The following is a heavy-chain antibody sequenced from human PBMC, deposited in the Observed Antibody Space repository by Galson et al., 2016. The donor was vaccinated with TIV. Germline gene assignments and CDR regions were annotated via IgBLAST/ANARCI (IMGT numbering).Heavy chain of an antibody. V-gene: IGHV1-8*02. CDR3: ARSWPVVAPDWVDP. CDR1: GYTFTSYH. J-gene: IGHJ5*02. Sequence: SVKVSCKASGYTFTSYHINWVRQATGQGLEWMGWINPDSGNTGYVQKFQGRVTMTRNISASTVYMELSSLRSEDTAVYYCARSWPVVAPDWVDPWGQGTLVIVSS. D-gene: IGHD2-2*01. CDR2: INPDSGNT.